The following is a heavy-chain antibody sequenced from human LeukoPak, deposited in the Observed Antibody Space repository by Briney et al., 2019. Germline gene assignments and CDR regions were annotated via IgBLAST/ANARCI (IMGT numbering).Heavy chain of an antibody. CDR3: AGGYGI. CDR1: GGSFSGYY. J-gene: IGHJ4*02. D-gene: IGHD3-22*01. CDR2: IYYSGST. V-gene: IGHV4-59*01. Sequence: SETLSLTCAVYGGSFSGYYWSWIRQPPGKGLEWIGYIYYSGSTNYNPSLKSRVTISVDTSKNQFSLKLSSVTAADTAVYYCAGGYGIWGQGTLVTVSS.